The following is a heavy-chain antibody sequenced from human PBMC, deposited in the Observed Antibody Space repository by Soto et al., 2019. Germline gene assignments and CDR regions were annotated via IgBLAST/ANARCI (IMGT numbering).Heavy chain of an antibody. V-gene: IGHV3-23*01. D-gene: IGHD5-18*01. CDR3: ASIPRTTQLWSHS. J-gene: IGHJ6*02. CDR2: ISGSGTNT. CDR1: GFTFSSYA. Sequence: EVQLLESGGGLVQPGGSLRLSCEASGFTFSSYAMSWVRQAPGKGLQWVSGISGSGTNTYYADSVKGRFTISRDNSKDTLYLQMKSLGAEDSAVYYCASIPRTTQLWSHSCGQGTTVTVSS.